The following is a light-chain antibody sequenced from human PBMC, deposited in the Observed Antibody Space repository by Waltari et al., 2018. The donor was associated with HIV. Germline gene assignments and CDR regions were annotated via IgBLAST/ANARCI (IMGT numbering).Light chain of an antibody. CDR1: QDISNY. V-gene: IGKV1-33*01. CDR2: DAS. J-gene: IGKJ1*01. Sequence: DIQMTQSPSSLSASVGDRVTITCQASQDISNYLSWYQQKPGKAPKLLIYDASNLETGVPSRFSGSGSGTDFTFTISSLHPEDIATYYCQQYDYLPRYVTFGQGTKVEIK. CDR3: QQYDYLPRYVT.